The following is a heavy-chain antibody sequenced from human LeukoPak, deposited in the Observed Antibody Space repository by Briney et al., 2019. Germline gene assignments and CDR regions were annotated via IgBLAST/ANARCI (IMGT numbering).Heavy chain of an antibody. CDR1: GGSISSGSYY. J-gene: IGHJ4*02. CDR2: IYTSGST. D-gene: IGHD7-27*01. Sequence: SETLSLACTVSGGSISSGSYYWSWIRQPAGKGLEWIGRIYTSGSTNYNPSLKSRVTISVDTSKNQFSLRLSSVTAADTAVYYCASSNALVWGYFDYWGQGTLVTVSS. V-gene: IGHV4-61*02. CDR3: ASSNALVWGYFDY.